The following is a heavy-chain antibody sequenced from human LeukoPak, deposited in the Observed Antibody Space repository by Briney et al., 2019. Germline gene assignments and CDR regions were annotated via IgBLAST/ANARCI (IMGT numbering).Heavy chain of an antibody. CDR1: GFSFMNAW. CDR2: IKSNADGGTP. Sequence: AGGSLRLSCAASGFSFMNAWMIWVRQAPGKGLEWVGRIKSNADGGTPDYAAPAGGRFTISRDDSKNTLYLQMNSLKTEDTAVYYCTTFYHEYSPYWGRGTLVTVSS. CDR3: TTFYHEYSPY. D-gene: IGHD2/OR15-2a*01. V-gene: IGHV3-15*01. J-gene: IGHJ4*02.